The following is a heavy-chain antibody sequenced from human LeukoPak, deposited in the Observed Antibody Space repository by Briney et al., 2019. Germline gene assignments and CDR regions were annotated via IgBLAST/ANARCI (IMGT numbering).Heavy chain of an antibody. Sequence: PGGSLRLSCAASGFTFSSYSMNWVRQAPGKGLEWVSSISSSSSYIYYADSVKGRFTISRDNAKNSLYLQMNSLRAEDTAVYYCARDLRGSITYYYDSSGYYDYWGQGTLVTVSS. V-gene: IGHV3-21*01. CDR3: ARDLRGSITYYYDSSGYYDY. D-gene: IGHD3-22*01. J-gene: IGHJ4*02. CDR2: ISSSSSYI. CDR1: GFTFSSYS.